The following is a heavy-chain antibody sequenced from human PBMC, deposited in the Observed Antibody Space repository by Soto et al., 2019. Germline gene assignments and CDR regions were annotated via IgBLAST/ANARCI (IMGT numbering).Heavy chain of an antibody. Sequence: QVQLVQSGAEVKQPGSSVKVSCKASGGTFSSYAISWVRQAPGQGLEWMGGIIPIFGTANYAQKFQGRVTITADESTSTAYMELSSLRSEDTAVYYCARADTAMVTRYYFDYWGQGTLVTVSS. V-gene: IGHV1-69*01. CDR3: ARADTAMVTRYYFDY. D-gene: IGHD5-18*01. J-gene: IGHJ4*02. CDR1: GGTFSSYA. CDR2: IIPIFGTA.